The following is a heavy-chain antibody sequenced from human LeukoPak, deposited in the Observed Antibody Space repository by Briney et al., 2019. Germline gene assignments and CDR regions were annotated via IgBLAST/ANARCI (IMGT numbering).Heavy chain of an antibody. Sequence: SVKVSCKASGGTFSSYAISWVRQAPGQGLEWMGRIIPIFGTANYAQKFQGRVTITTDESTSTAYMELSSLRSEDTAVYYCAREPSAITLKRAQGENYFDYWGQGTLVTVST. CDR2: IIPIFGTA. J-gene: IGHJ4*02. CDR3: AREPSAITLKRAQGENYFDY. V-gene: IGHV1-69*05. CDR1: GGTFSSYA. D-gene: IGHD5-12*01.